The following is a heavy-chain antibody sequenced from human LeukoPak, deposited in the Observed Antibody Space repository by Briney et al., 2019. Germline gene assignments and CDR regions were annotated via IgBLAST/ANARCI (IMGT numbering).Heavy chain of an antibody. CDR1: GYTFTSYD. J-gene: IGHJ6*02. V-gene: IGHV1-8*01. CDR3: ARGPIEYYYDSSGYAFPYYYYGMDV. Sequence: ASVKVSCTASGYTFTSYDINWVRQATGQGLEWMGWMNPNSGNTGYAQKFQGRVTMTRNTSISTAYMELSSLRSEDTAVYYCARGPIEYYYDSSGYAFPYYYYGMDVWGQGTTVTVSS. D-gene: IGHD3-22*01. CDR2: MNPNSGNT.